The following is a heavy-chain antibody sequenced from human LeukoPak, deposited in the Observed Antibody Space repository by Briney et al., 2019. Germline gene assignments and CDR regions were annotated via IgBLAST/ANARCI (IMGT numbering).Heavy chain of an antibody. J-gene: IGHJ4*02. CDR2: MNPNSGNT. CDR1: GYTFTSYD. V-gene: IGHV1-8*01. D-gene: IGHD3-10*01. Sequence: ASVKVSCKASGYTFTSYDIHWVRQATGQGLEWMGWMNPNSGNTGYAQKFQGRVTMTRNTSISTAYMELSSLRFEDTAAYYCAGRTYGSGSYYGYWGQGTLVTVSS. CDR3: AGRTYGSGSYYGY.